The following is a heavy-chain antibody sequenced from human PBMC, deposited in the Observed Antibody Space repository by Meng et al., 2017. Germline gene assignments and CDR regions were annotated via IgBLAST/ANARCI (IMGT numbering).Heavy chain of an antibody. CDR2: INHSGST. D-gene: IGHD6-6*01. CDR1: GGSFSGYY. J-gene: IGHJ5*02. CDR3: ARRRGGSSDWFDP. Sequence: QVQVQQWGAGLLKPSETLSLTCAVYGGSFSGYYWSWIRQPPGKGLEWIGEINHSGSTNYNPSLKNRVTISVDTSKNQFSLKLSSVTAADTAVYYCARRRGGSSDWFDPWGQGTLVTVSS. V-gene: IGHV4-34*01.